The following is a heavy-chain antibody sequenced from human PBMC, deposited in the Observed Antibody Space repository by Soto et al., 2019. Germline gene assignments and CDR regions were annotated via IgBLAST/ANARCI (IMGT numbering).Heavy chain of an antibody. Sequence: EVQLLESGGGLVQPGGSLRLSCAASGFTFSSYAMGWVRQAPGKGLDWVSGISGSGGSTFYSDSVKGRFTISRDNSKNTLYVQMNSLRAEDTAVYYCAKAPSRSAAGSDYWGQGTLVTVSS. CDR2: ISGSGGST. CDR3: AKAPSRSAAGSDY. CDR1: GFTFSSYA. D-gene: IGHD6-13*01. J-gene: IGHJ4*02. V-gene: IGHV3-23*01.